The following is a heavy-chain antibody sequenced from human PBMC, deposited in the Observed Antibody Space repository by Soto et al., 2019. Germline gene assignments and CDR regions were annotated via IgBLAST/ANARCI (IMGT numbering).Heavy chain of an antibody. V-gene: IGHV3-33*01. Sequence: QVQLVESGGGVVQPGRSLRLSCAASGFTFSSYGMHWVRQAPGKGLEWVAVIWYDGSNKYYADSVKGRFTISRDNSKNTLYLQMNSLRAEDTAVYYCARDTDGGPYCGGDCYLYGMDVWGQGTTVTVSS. CDR1: GFTFSSYG. CDR2: IWYDGSNK. D-gene: IGHD2-21*02. J-gene: IGHJ6*02. CDR3: ARDTDGGPYCGGDCYLYGMDV.